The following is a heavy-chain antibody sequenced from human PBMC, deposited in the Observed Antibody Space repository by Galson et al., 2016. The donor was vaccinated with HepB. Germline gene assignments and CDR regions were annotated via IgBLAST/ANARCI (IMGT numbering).Heavy chain of an antibody. J-gene: IGHJ3*02. D-gene: IGHD3-16*01. V-gene: IGHV5-10-1*01. Sequence: QSGAEVKKHGESLTISCKGSGYSFTSYWISWVRQMPGKGLEWMARIDPSDSYTNYYPSFQGHVPISADKSISTAYLHWNSLEASDTAMDYCARHQWGTGGATDSFGTWGQGTMVTVSS. CDR2: IDPSDSYT. CDR3: ARHQWGTGGATDSFGT. CDR1: GYSFTSYW.